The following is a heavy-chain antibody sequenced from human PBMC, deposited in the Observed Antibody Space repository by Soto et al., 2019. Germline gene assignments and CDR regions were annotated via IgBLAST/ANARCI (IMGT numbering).Heavy chain of an antibody. CDR3: ARQLRYFDWSYLRYYYGMDV. J-gene: IGHJ6*02. Sequence: QVQLQESGPGLVKPSQTLSLTCTVSGGSISSGDYYWSWIRQPPGKGLEWIGYIYYSGSTYYNPSLKSRVTISVDTSKNQFSLKLSSVTAADTAVYYCARQLRYFDWSYLRYYYGMDVWGQGTTVTVSS. CDR2: IYYSGST. V-gene: IGHV4-30-4*01. CDR1: GGSISSGDYY. D-gene: IGHD3-9*01.